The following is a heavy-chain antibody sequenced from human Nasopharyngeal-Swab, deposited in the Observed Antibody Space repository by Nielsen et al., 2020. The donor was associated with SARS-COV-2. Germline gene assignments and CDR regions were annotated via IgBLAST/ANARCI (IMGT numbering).Heavy chain of an antibody. CDR3: ARVNVRGWYLDY. CDR1: GGTFSSYA. D-gene: IGHD6-19*01. Sequence: SVKVSCKASGGTFSSYAISWVRQAPGQGLEWMGGIIPILGIANYAQKFQGRVTITADKSTSTAYMELRSLRSDDTAVYYCARVNVRGWYLDYWGQGTLVTVSS. V-gene: IGHV1-69*10. CDR2: IIPILGIA. J-gene: IGHJ4*02.